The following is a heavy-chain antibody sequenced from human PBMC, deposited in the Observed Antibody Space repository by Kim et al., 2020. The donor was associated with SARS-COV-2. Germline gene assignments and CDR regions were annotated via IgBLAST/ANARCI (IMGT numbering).Heavy chain of an antibody. Sequence: ASVKVSCKAPGDTFTGHYVHWLRQTPGQGLEWLGWIGPNTGVTNYAQVFQGRITITRDMSINTAYMELNRLRNDDTAIYYCARSIKPRHCGGTCPVEWWGQGTLVTVSS. CDR3: ARSIKPRHCGGTCPVEW. J-gene: IGHJ4*02. D-gene: IGHD2-15*01. CDR1: GDTFTGHY. V-gene: IGHV1-2*02. CDR2: IGPNTGVT.